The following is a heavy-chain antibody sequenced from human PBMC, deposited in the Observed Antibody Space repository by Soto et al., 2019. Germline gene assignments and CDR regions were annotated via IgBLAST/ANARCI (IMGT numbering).Heavy chain of an antibody. Sequence: QVQLQESGPGLVKPSETLSLTCTVSGGSISSYYWSWIRQPPGKGLEWIGYIYHSGSTNYNPSLKSRVTISIATSKNPFSLKLSSVTAADTAVYYCAREIAAAISSGMDVWGQGTTVTVSS. CDR1: GGSISSYY. V-gene: IGHV4-59*01. CDR3: AREIAAAISSGMDV. J-gene: IGHJ6*02. CDR2: IYHSGST. D-gene: IGHD6-13*01.